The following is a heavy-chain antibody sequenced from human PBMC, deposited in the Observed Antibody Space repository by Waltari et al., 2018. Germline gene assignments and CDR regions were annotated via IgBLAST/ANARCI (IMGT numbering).Heavy chain of an antibody. V-gene: IGHV4-61*02. CDR3: ARERIVNAFDI. CDR1: GGSISSGSYY. CDR2: IYTSGST. J-gene: IGHJ3*02. Sequence: QVQLQESGPGLVKPSQTLSLTCTVSGGSISSGSYYWSWIRQPAGKGLEWIGRIYTSGSTNNNPSLKSRVTISVDTSKNQFSRKLSSVTAADTAVYYCARERIVNAFDIWGQGTMVTVSS. D-gene: IGHD3-16*02.